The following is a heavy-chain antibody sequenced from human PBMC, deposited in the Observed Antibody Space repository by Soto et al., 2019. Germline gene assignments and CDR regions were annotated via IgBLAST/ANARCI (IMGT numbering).Heavy chain of an antibody. CDR2: IIPILNTA. CDR1: GGTFSSYS. CDR3: ARVDYDSTYGFYYYGLDV. V-gene: IGHV1-69*01. D-gene: IGHD3-10*01. Sequence: QVHLVQSGAEVKKPGSSVRVSCKTSGGTFSSYSFTWVRQAPGQGLEWMGEIIPILNTANFAQKFQSRVTITADETTRTVYMDLSSLSPDDTAVYYCARVDYDSTYGFYYYGLDVWGQGTTVTVSS. J-gene: IGHJ6*02.